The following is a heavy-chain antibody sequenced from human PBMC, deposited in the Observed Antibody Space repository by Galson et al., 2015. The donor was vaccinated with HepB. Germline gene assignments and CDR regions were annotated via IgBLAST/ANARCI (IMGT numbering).Heavy chain of an antibody. CDR2: ISGSASST. J-gene: IGHJ4*02. Sequence: SLRLSCAASGFTFSSYAMSWVRQAPGKGLEWVSAISGSASSTYYGDSVKGRFTISRDNSKNRLYLQMNSLRAGDTAVYYCARVGWGLRPLDYWGQGTLVSVSS. CDR3: ARVGWGLRPLDY. D-gene: IGHD1-26*01. CDR1: GFTFSSYA. V-gene: IGHV3-23*01.